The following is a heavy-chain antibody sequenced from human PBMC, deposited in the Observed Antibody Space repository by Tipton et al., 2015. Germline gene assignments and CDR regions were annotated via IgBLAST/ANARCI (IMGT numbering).Heavy chain of an antibody. D-gene: IGHD3-3*01. CDR3: ARHAPFDLWSGYFGLGYMDL. J-gene: IGHJ2*01. V-gene: IGHV4-39*01. CDR2: IYFSGST. Sequence: TLSLTCTVSGGSISSFRYYWGWIRQSPGKGLEWIASIYFSGSTYYNPSFKSRATISVDTSKEQFSLNLTSVTAADTAVYFCARHAPFDLWSGYFGLGYMDLWGRGTLVSVSS. CDR1: GGSISSFRYY.